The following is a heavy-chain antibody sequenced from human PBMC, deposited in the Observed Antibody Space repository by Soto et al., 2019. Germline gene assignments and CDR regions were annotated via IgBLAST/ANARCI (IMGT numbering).Heavy chain of an antibody. CDR3: ERTSAAGKYYYGMDG. Sequence: GESKRNCNKGSEENITSYVVGWMRQKPGKGLEWMGIIYPGDSDTRYSPSFQGQVTISADKSISTAYLQWSSLKASDTAMYYCERTSAAGKYYYGMDGWGQGTTVTVSS. D-gene: IGHD6-13*01. CDR2: IYPGDSDT. CDR1: EENITSYV. J-gene: IGHJ6*02. V-gene: IGHV5-51*01.